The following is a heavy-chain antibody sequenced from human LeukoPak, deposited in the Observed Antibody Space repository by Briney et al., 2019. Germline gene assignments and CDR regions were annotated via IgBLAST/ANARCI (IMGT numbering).Heavy chain of an antibody. Sequence: PGGSLRLSCAASGFTVSNTYMRWVRQAPGKGLEWVSLIYSGSSTYYADSVKGRFTISRDNSKNTLYLQMNSLRAEDTAVYYCARAAYCGGDCYSSGDFWGQGTLVTVSS. CDR3: ARAAYCGGDCYSSGDF. CDR1: GFTVSNTY. J-gene: IGHJ4*02. V-gene: IGHV3-66*01. D-gene: IGHD2-21*02. CDR2: IYSGSST.